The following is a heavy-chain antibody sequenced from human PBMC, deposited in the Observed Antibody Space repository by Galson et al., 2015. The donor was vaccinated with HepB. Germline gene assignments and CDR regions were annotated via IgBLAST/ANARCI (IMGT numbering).Heavy chain of an antibody. CDR1: GFTFSSYA. Sequence: SLRLSCAAFGFTFSSYAMSWVRQAPGKGLEWVSAISGSGGSTYYADSVKGRFTISRDNSKNTLYLQMNSLRAEDTAVYYCAKDFLEYYYDSRSDAFDIWGQGTMVTVSS. CDR2: ISGSGGST. V-gene: IGHV3-23*01. D-gene: IGHD3-22*01. CDR3: AKDFLEYYYDSRSDAFDI. J-gene: IGHJ3*02.